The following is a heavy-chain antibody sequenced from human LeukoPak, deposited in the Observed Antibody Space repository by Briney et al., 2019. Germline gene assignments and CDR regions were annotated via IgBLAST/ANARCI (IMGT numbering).Heavy chain of an antibody. CDR3: VSQEVVPH. D-gene: IGHD2-15*01. CDR1: GFSFTNYW. CDR2: VKEDGTTK. V-gene: IGHV3-7*01. J-gene: IGHJ4*02. Sequence: PGGSLRLSCAASGFSFTNYWMSWVRQAPGKGLEWVANVKEDGTTKQYVDSVKGRLTISRDNAKNSLYLQMDSLRAEDTAAYYCVSQEVVPHWGQGTLVSVSS.